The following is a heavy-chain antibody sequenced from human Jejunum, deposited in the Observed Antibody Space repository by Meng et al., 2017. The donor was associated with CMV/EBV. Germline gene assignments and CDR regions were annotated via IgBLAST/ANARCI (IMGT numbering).Heavy chain of an antibody. CDR1: GFSFNNYG. D-gene: IGHD3-16*01. CDR2: IRDDGSIK. V-gene: IGHV3-30*02. Sequence: SGFSFNNYGMHWVRQAPGKGLEWVAFIRDDGSIKYYAESVKARFTISRDNSKTTLYLQMNNLRPEDTALYHCAKVTSGSWGYFDSWGQGTLVTVSS. J-gene: IGHJ4*02. CDR3: AKVTSGSWGYFDS.